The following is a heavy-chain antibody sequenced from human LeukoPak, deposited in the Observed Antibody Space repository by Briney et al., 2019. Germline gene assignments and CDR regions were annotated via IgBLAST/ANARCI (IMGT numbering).Heavy chain of an antibody. J-gene: IGHJ4*02. CDR3: AAGCSGGSCYAFDY. CDR1: GGSISSYY. D-gene: IGHD2-15*01. CDR2: IYYSGST. Sequence: SETLSLTCTVSGGSISSYYWSWIRQPPGKGLEWIGYIYYSGSTNYNPSLKSRVTISVDTSKNQFSLKLSSVTAADTAVYYCAAGCSGGSCYAFDYWGQGTLVTVS. V-gene: IGHV4-59*01.